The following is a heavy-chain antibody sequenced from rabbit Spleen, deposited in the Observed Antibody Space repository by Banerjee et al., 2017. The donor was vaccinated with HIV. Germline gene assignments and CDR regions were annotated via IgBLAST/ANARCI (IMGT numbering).Heavy chain of an antibody. CDR2: IDPVFGIT. D-gene: IGHD8-1*01. J-gene: IGHJ4*01. CDR1: GFTLSSYY. V-gene: IGHV1S7*01. Sequence: HLEESGGGLVQPGGSLKLSCTASGFTLSSYYMNWVRQAPGKGLEWIGYIDPVFGITYYANWVNGRFSTSTENAPNTVFLQMTSLTAAATASYFCARDGAGGSYFALWGPGTLVTVS. CDR3: ARDGAGGSYFAL.